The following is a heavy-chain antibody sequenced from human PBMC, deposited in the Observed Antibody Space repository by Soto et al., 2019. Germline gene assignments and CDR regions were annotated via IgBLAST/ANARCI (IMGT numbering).Heavy chain of an antibody. Sequence: GGSLRLSCAASGFTLSSYAMSWVRQAPGKGLEWVSVISGSGGSTYYADSVKGRFTISRDNSKNTLYLQMNTLRAEDTAVYYCAKQQGPGTPYYYAMDVWGQGTTVTVSS. D-gene: IGHD1-1*01. J-gene: IGHJ6*02. CDR1: GFTLSSYA. V-gene: IGHV3-23*01. CDR2: ISGSGGST. CDR3: AKQQGPGTPYYYAMDV.